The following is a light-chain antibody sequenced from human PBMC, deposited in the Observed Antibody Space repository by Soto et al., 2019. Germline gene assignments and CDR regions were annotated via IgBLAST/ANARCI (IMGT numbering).Light chain of an antibody. CDR1: STDIGSYNY. V-gene: IGLV2-14*03. CDR2: DVS. J-gene: IGLJ2*01. CDR3: SSYGASSTL. Sequence: QSVLTQPASLSGSPGQSITISCTGTSTDIGSYNYVSWYQQHPGKAPKLMIFDVSYRPSGISDRFSGSKSGNTASLTISGLQPEDEADYYCSSYGASSTLFVGGTKSPS.